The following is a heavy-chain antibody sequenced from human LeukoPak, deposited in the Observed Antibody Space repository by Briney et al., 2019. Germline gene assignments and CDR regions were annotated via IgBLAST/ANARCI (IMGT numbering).Heavy chain of an antibody. CDR3: ARSTWLLDR. V-gene: IGHV4-59*01. CDR2: IYYSGST. J-gene: IGHJ4*02. D-gene: IGHD3-22*01. CDR1: GGSISPYY. Sequence: SETLSLTCTVSGGSISPYYWSWIRQPPGKGLEWIGYIYYSGSTNYNPSLKSRVTISLDTSKNQFSLKLSSVTAADTAVYYCARSTWLLDRWGQGTLVTVSS.